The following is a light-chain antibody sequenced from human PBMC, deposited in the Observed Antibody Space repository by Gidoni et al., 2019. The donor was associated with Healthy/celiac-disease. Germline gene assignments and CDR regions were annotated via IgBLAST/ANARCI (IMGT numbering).Light chain of an antibody. V-gene: IGKV3-20*01. J-gene: IGKJ1*01. CDR2: GAS. Sequence: EIVLTQSPGTLSLSPGERATLSCRASQSVSSSYLAWYQQKPGQAPRLLIYGASSRATGLPDRFSGSGSGTDFTLTISRLEPEDFSVYYCQQYGSSLWTFXQXTKVEIK. CDR3: QQYGSSLWT. CDR1: QSVSSSY.